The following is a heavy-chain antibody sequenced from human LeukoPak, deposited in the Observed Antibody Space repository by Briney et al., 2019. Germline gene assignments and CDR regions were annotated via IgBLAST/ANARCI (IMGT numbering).Heavy chain of an antibody. CDR3: ARANFVGVNIFGVISNWFDP. V-gene: IGHV4-59*01. CDR1: SGSISGYY. CDR2: IYYSGGT. Sequence: SETLSLTCAVSSGSISGYYWSWIRQPPGKGPEWIGYIYYSGGTNYNPSLKSRVTISLDTSKNQFSLKLTSVTAADTAVYYCARANFVGVNIFGVISNWFDPWGQGTSVTVSS. J-gene: IGHJ5*02. D-gene: IGHD3-3*01.